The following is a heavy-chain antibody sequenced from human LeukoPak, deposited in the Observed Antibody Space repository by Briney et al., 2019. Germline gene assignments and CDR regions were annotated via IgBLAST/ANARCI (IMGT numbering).Heavy chain of an antibody. D-gene: IGHD3-3*01. CDR3: AAVGEWLSNAFNT. CDR1: GFTFSIAW. V-gene: IGHV3-15*01. J-gene: IGHJ3*02. CDR2: IKSGGDGETR. Sequence: SGGSLRLSCAASGFTFSIAWMSWVRQAPGKGLEWVGRIKSGGDGETRDYAAPVKDRFIISRDDSKNTLYLQMNSLRTEDTAIYYCAAVGEWLSNAFNTWGQGTLVTVSA.